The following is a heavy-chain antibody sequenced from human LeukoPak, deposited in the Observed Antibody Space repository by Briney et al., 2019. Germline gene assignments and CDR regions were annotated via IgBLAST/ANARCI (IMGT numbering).Heavy chain of an antibody. CDR1: GGTFSSYA. D-gene: IGHD3-10*01. Sequence: ASVKVSCKASGGTFSSYAISWVRQAPGQGLEWMGWISAYNGNTNYAQKLQGRVTMTTDTSTSTAYMELRSLRSDDTAVYYCARGWFGELWVDYWGQGTLVTVSS. V-gene: IGHV1-18*01. J-gene: IGHJ4*02. CDR3: ARGWFGELWVDY. CDR2: ISAYNGNT.